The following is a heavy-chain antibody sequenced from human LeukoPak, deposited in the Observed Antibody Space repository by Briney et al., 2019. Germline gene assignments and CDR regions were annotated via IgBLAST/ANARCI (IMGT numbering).Heavy chain of an antibody. Sequence: ASVKVSXKASGYTFTSYGISWVRQAPGQGLEWMGWISAYNGNTNYAQKFQGRVTMTRDTSTSTVYMELSSLRSEDTAVYYCARGDYYDSSGYPYNWFDPWGQGTLVTVSS. CDR3: ARGDYYDSSGYPYNWFDP. J-gene: IGHJ5*02. CDR2: ISAYNGNT. D-gene: IGHD3-22*01. V-gene: IGHV1-18*01. CDR1: GYTFTSYG.